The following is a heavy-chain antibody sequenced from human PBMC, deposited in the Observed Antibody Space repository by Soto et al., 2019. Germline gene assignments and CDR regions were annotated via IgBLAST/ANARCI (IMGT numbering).Heavy chain of an antibody. CDR2: MNPNSGNT. CDR3: ARGLRFLEWLFGFYYMDV. CDR1: GYTFTSYE. V-gene: IGHV1-8*01. J-gene: IGHJ6*03. Sequence: ASVKVSCKASGYTFTSYEINWVRQATGQGLEWMGWMNPNSGNTGYAQKFQGRVTMTRNTSISTAYMELSSLRSEDTAVYYCARGLRFLEWLFGFYYMDVWGKGTTVTVSS. D-gene: IGHD3-3*01.